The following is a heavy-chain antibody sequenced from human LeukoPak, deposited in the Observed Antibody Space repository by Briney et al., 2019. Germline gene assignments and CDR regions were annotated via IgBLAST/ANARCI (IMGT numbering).Heavy chain of an antibody. CDR1: GFTFSSYA. CDR3: AKDYG. D-gene: IGHD3-16*01. V-gene: IGHV3-30-3*01. CDR2: ISYDGSNK. Sequence: GGSLRLSCAASGFTFSSYAMHWVRQAPGKGLEWVAVISYDGSNKYYADSVKGRFTISRDNSKNTLYLQMNSLRAEDTAVYYCAKDYGGGQGTLVTISS. J-gene: IGHJ4*02.